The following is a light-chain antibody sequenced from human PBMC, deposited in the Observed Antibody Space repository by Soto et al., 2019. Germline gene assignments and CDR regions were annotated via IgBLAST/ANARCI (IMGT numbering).Light chain of an antibody. J-gene: IGLJ2*01. CDR1: KLGDKY. V-gene: IGLV3-1*01. Sequence: SYELTQPPSVSVSPGQTASITCSGDKLGDKYVSWYQQKPGQSPVVVMYQDKKWPSGIPERFSGSNSGNTATLTISGTQAMDEAVYYCQAWDSSIVVFGGGTKVTVL. CDR3: QAWDSSIVV. CDR2: QDK.